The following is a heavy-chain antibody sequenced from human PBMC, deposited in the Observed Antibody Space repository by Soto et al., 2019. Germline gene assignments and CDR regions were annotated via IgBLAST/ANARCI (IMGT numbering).Heavy chain of an antibody. CDR1: GGTFSSYA. J-gene: IGHJ6*02. CDR3: ARAGYYDILTGYKRYYYYGMDV. CDR2: IIPIFGTA. Sequence: SVKVSCKASGGTFSSYAISWVRQAPGQGLEWMGGIIPIFGTANYAQKFQGRVTITADESTSTAYMELSSLRSEDTAVYYCARAGYYDILTGYKRYYYYGMDVWGQGTTVTVSS. V-gene: IGHV1-69*13. D-gene: IGHD3-9*01.